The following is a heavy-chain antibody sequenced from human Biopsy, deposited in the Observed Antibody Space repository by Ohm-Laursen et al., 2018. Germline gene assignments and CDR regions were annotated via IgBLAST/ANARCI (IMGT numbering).Heavy chain of an antibody. CDR2: IYTGGTT. J-gene: IGHJ4*02. Sequence: SLRLSCAASGFTVSNKSMSWVRQAPGKGLEWVSVIYTGGTTHYADSVRGRFTISRDNSKNTLYLQMNSLRAEDTAVYYCARHHCTNGVCLGVYFDYWGQGTLVTVSS. V-gene: IGHV3-66*04. CDR1: GFTVSNKS. D-gene: IGHD2-8*01. CDR3: ARHHCTNGVCLGVYFDY.